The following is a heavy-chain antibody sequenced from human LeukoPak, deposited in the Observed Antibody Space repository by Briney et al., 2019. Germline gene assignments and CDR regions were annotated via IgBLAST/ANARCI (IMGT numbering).Heavy chain of an antibody. CDR1: GYSFTSYW. CDR2: IYPGDSDT. Sequence: GESLKISCKGSGYSFTSYWIGWVHQKPGKGLEWMGIIYPGDSDTRYSPSFQGQVTISADKSISTAYLWWSSLKASDTAMYYCATGGYCSSTSCYHFFDYWGQGTLVTVSS. V-gene: IGHV5-51*07. D-gene: IGHD2-2*01. J-gene: IGHJ4*02. CDR3: ATGGYCSSTSCYHFFDY.